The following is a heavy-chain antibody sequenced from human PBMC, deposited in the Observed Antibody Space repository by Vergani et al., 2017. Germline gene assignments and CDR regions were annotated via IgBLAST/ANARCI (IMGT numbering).Heavy chain of an antibody. CDR3: ANGHHLEWELDAFDI. Sequence: EVQLVESGGGLVQPGRSLRLSCAASGFTFDDYAMHWVRQAPGKGLEWVSGISWNSGSIGYADSVNGRFTISRDNAKHSLYLQMNSLRAEDTALYYCANGHHLEWELDAFDIWSQGTMVTVSS. J-gene: IGHJ3*02. D-gene: IGHD3-3*01. CDR2: ISWNSGSI. CDR1: GFTFDDYA. V-gene: IGHV3-9*01.